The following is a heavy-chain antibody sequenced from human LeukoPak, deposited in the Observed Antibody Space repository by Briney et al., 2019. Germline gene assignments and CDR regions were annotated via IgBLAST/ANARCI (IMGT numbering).Heavy chain of an antibody. CDR2: ISGSGGST. CDR3: AKDLRRDDYDFWSGFDY. D-gene: IGHD3-3*01. J-gene: IGHJ4*02. V-gene: IGHV3-23*01. CDR1: GFTFSSYA. Sequence: GGSLRLSCAASGFTFSSYAMSWVRQAPGKGLEWVSGISGSGGSTYYADSVKGRFTIARDNSKNTLYLQMNSLRAEDTAVYYCAKDLRRDDYDFWSGFDYWGQGTLVTVSS.